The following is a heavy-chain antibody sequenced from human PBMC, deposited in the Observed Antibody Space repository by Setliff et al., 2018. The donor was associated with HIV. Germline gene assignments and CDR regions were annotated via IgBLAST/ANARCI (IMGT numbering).Heavy chain of an antibody. Sequence: ASVKVSCKASGYTFTTYAMNWVRQAPGQGPEWMGWINTNTGNPTYAQGFTGRFVFSLDTSVSTAYPQISSLKAEDTAVYYCARAQALLRVYYMDVWGKGTTVTVSS. V-gene: IGHV7-4-1*02. J-gene: IGHJ6*03. CDR1: GYTFTTYA. CDR3: ARAQALLRVYYMDV. D-gene: IGHD3-3*01. CDR2: INTNTGNP.